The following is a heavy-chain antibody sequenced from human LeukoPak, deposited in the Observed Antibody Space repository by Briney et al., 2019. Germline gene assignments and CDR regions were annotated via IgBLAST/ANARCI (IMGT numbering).Heavy chain of an antibody. Sequence: SQTLSLTCTVSGGSISSGGYYWSWIRQHPGKGLEWIGYIYYSGSTYYNPSLKSRVTISVDTSKNQFSLKLSSVTAADTAVYYCVRAPDFWSGPYYFDYWGQGTLVTVSS. V-gene: IGHV4-31*03. D-gene: IGHD3-3*01. CDR3: VRAPDFWSGPYYFDY. CDR1: GGSISSGGYY. CDR2: IYYSGST. J-gene: IGHJ4*02.